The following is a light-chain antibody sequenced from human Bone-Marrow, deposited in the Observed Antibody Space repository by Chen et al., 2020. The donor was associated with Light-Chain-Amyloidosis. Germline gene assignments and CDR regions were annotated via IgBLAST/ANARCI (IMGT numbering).Light chain of an antibody. J-gene: IGLJ1*01. CDR3: RGWDSSGGPVYV. Sequence: YVPTQPPSVSVAPGQTARITCGGDSIESRSVHWYQQRPGQAPVMVIYYGFDRPSGISERFRGSNSGTTATLTSSRVEAGDEAEYYCRGWDSSGGPVYVFGAGAKVTVL. V-gene: IGLV3-21*04. CDR1: SIESRS. CDR2: YGF.